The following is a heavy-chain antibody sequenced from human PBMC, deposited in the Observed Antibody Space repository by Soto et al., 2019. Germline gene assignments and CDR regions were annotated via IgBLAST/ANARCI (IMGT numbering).Heavy chain of an antibody. J-gene: IGHJ6*02. Sequence: PGESLKISCKGSGYSFTSYWIGWVRQMPGKGLEWMGIIYPGDSDIRYSPSFQGQVTISADKSISTAYLQWSSLKASDTAMYYCARRGYSYGYWYYYGMDVWGQGTTVTVSS. CDR1: GYSFTSYW. D-gene: IGHD5-18*01. V-gene: IGHV5-51*01. CDR3: ARRGYSYGYWYYYGMDV. CDR2: IYPGDSDI.